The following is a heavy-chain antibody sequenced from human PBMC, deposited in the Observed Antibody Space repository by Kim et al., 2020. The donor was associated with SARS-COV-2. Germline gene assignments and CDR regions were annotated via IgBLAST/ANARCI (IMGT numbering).Heavy chain of an antibody. CDR3: ASVPYYYDSSGYYPFDY. CDR2: IIPIFGTA. V-gene: IGHV1-69*13. Sequence: SVKVSCKASGGTFSSYAISWVRQAPGQGLEWMGGIIPIFGTANYAQKFQGRVTITADESTSTAYMELSSLRSEDTAVYYCASVPYYYDSSGYYPFDYWGQGTLVTVSS. J-gene: IGHJ4*02. D-gene: IGHD3-22*01. CDR1: GGTFSSYA.